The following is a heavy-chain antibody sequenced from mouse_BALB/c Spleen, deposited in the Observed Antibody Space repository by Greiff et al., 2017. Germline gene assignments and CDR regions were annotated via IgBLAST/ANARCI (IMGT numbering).Heavy chain of an antibody. CDR3: ALLLRGFDY. J-gene: IGHJ2*01. Sequence: DVQLQESGPGLVKPSQSLSLTCTVSGYSFTSDYVWYWIRQFPGNKLEWMGYISYSGSTSYNPSLKSRISITRDTSKNQFFLQLNSVTTEDTATYYCALLLRGFDYWGQGTTLTVSS. D-gene: IGHD1-1*01. CDR2: ISYSGST. V-gene: IGHV3-2*02. CDR1: GYSFTSDYV.